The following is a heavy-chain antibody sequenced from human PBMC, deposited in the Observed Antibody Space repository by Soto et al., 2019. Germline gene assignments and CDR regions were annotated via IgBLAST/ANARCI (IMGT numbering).Heavy chain of an antibody. J-gene: IGHJ5*02. CDR2: ISSNSAYI. CDR3: TRDASRDSSARGWFDP. CDR1: GFTFRSFT. Sequence: GGSLRLSCAASGFTFRSFTMNWVRQAPGKGLEWVSTISSNSAYIYYTDALRGRFTISRDNAKNSLHLQMNSLRAADTAVYYCTRDASRDSSARGWFDPWGPGTLVTV. D-gene: IGHD6-13*01. V-gene: IGHV3-21*01.